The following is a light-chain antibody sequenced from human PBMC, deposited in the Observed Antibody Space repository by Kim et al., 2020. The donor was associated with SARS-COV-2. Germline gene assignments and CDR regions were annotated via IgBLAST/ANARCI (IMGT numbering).Light chain of an antibody. CDR3: QQYNNWPQT. J-gene: IGKJ1*01. Sequence: GHPGERATLSCRASHSVSSNLAWYQQKPGQAPRLLIYGASTRATGIPARFSGSGSGTEFTLTISSLQSEDFAVYYCQQYNNWPQTFGQGTKVDIK. V-gene: IGKV3-15*01. CDR1: HSVSSN. CDR2: GAS.